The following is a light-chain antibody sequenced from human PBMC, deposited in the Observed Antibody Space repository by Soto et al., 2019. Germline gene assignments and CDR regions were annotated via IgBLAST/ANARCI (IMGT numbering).Light chain of an antibody. CDR2: RAS. CDR1: QNIYSN. V-gene: IGKV3-15*01. CDR3: QQYNNWPPWT. J-gene: IGKJ1*01. Sequence: ILMTQSPASLSVSPGERATLSCRASQNIYSNIAWYQQRPGQAPRLLIYRASTRATGVPARFSGSGSGTEFTLTISSLQSEDFTVYYCQQYNNWPPWTFGQGTKVEIK.